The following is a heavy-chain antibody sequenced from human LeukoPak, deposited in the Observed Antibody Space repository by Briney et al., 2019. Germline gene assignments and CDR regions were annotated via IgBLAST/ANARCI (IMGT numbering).Heavy chain of an antibody. V-gene: IGHV1-46*01. Sequence: GASVKVSCKASGYTFTSYYMHWVRQAPGQGLEWMGITYPSGGSTTFAQKFQGRVTMTRDASTSTVYLELSSLRSEDTAVYYCARSRSSGWHDFWGQGTLVIVSS. D-gene: IGHD6-19*01. CDR1: GYTFTSYY. J-gene: IGHJ4*02. CDR3: ARSRSSGWHDF. CDR2: TYPSGGST.